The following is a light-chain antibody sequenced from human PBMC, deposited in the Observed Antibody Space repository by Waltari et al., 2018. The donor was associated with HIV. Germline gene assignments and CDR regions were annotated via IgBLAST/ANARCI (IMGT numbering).Light chain of an antibody. CDR2: DVN. V-gene: IGLV2-11*01. Sequence: QSALTQPHPVSAAPGQSLTPSSPGTSSYVDTFVSCSQQHPCTAPKVIIYDVNKPPPGVPHLFSGSKSGNTAFLTISGLQAEDEADYHCCSHAGNFIFAFGSGTKVTVL. CDR1: SSYVDTF. CDR3: CSHAGNFIFA. J-gene: IGLJ1*01.